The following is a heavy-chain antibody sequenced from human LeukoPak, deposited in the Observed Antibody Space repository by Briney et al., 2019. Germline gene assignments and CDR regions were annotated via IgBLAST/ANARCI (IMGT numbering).Heavy chain of an antibody. CDR2: ISGSGRTT. CDR1: GFTFSTYA. J-gene: IGHJ4*02. CDR3: AKSSAPTIHSAV. D-gene: IGHD5-12*01. V-gene: IGHV3-23*01. Sequence: PGGSLRLSCAASGFTFSTYAMSWVRQAPGKGLEWVSAISGSGRTTYDADSVKGRFTISRDNSENTLYSQMNSLRAEDTAVYYCAKSSAPTIHSAVWGQGTQVTVSS.